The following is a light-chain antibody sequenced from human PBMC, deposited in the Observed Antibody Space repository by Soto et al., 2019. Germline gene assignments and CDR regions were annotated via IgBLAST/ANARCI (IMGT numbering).Light chain of an antibody. CDR1: QGISNY. CDR3: QQYNIWRSIT. J-gene: IGKJ5*01. Sequence: STSFGARVTITCRASQGISNYLAWYQQKPGKVPKLLIYAASTLRSGVPSRFSGSGSGTDFTLTISSLQSEDFAVYYCQQYNIWRSITFGPGTRLEIK. CDR2: AAS. V-gene: IGKV1-27*01.